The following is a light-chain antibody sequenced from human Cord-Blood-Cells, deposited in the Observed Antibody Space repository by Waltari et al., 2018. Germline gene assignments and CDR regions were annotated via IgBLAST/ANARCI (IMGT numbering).Light chain of an antibody. V-gene: IGLV2-23*01. CDR3: CSYAGSSIVV. CDR1: SSDVGSYNF. J-gene: IGLJ2*01. CDR2: EGS. Sequence: QSALTQPASVSGSPGQSITTSCTGTSSDVGSYNFVSWYQQHPGKAPTRMIYEGSKPPSGVSNRFSGSKSGNTSSLTISGLQAEDEADYYCCSYAGSSIVVFGGGTTLTVL.